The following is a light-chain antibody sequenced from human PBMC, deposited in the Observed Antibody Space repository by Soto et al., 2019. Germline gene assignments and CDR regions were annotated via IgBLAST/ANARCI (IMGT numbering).Light chain of an antibody. Sequence: QLVLTQSPSASASLGASVKLTCTLSSGHSSYAIAWHQQQPEKGPRYLMKLNSDGRHSKVDGIPDRFSGASSGAERYRTISSHQSEDEADNYCQTWGTGIHYVFGTGTKLTVL. J-gene: IGLJ1*01. CDR2: LNSDGRH. CDR3: QTWGTGIHYV. CDR1: SGHSSYA. V-gene: IGLV4-69*01.